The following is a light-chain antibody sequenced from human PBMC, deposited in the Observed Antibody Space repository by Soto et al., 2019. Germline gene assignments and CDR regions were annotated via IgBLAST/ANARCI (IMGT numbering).Light chain of an antibody. J-gene: IGKJ1*01. V-gene: IGKV1-5*03. Sequence: EIQMTQSPSALSASVGDRINITCRASQTISPWLAWYQQKPGKAPKFLIYKVSNLESGVPARFTGRGSGTEFTLTISSLQPDDFATYYCQQYSSHSTFGQGTKVDI. CDR3: QQYSSHST. CDR1: QTISPW. CDR2: KVS.